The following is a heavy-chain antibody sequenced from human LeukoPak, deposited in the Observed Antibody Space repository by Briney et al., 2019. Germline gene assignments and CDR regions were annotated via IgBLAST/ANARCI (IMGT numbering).Heavy chain of an antibody. J-gene: IGHJ4*02. CDR2: ISPNSGDT. CDR1: GYTFTNYY. Sequence: ASVKVSCKASGYTFTNYYVHWVRQAPGQGLEWMGWISPNSGDTKYAQNFQGEVTMTRDTSISTAYMELNNLNSDDTAVYYCARGSPASGRFPFNYWGQGTLVTVSS. D-gene: IGHD6-19*01. CDR3: ARGSPASGRFPFNY. V-gene: IGHV1-2*02.